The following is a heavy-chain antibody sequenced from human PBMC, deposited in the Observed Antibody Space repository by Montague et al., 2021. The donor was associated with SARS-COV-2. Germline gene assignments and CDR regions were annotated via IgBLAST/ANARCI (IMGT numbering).Heavy chain of an antibody. CDR3: ARGRPVTTFYYYYGMDV. D-gene: IGHD4-17*01. J-gene: IGHJ6*02. V-gene: IGHV4-34*01. Sequence: SETLSLTCAVYGGTFSGYYWSWIRQPQGKGLEWIGEINHSGSTNYNPSLKSRVTISVDTSKNQFSLKLSSVTAADTAVYYCARGRPVTTFYYYYGMDVWGQGTTVPVSS. CDR2: INHSGST. CDR1: GGTFSGYY.